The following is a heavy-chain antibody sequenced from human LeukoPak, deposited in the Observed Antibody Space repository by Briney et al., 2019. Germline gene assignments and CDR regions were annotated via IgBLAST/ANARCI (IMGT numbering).Heavy chain of an antibody. Sequence: GAAVKVSCKASGYTFTSYGISWVRQAPVQGLEWMGWISAYNGNTNYAQKLQGRVTMTTDTSTSTAYMELRSLRSDDTAVYYCARVHIAAAEGYFDYWGQGTLVTVSS. V-gene: IGHV1-18*01. J-gene: IGHJ4*02. D-gene: IGHD6-13*01. CDR1: GYTFTSYG. CDR3: ARVHIAAAEGYFDY. CDR2: ISAYNGNT.